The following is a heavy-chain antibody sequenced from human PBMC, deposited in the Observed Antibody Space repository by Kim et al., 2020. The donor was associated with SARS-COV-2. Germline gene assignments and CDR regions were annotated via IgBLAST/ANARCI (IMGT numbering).Heavy chain of an antibody. D-gene: IGHD3-10*01. Sequence: GGSLRLSCAASGVTFSIYAMSWVRQAPGKGLEWVSAISGSGGSTYYADSVKGRFTIPRDNSKNTLYLQMNSLRAEDTAVYYCASGLWFGEFPASWGQGTLVTVSS. CDR1: GVTFSIYA. CDR3: ASGLWFGEFPAS. CDR2: ISGSGGST. V-gene: IGHV3-23*01. J-gene: IGHJ4*02.